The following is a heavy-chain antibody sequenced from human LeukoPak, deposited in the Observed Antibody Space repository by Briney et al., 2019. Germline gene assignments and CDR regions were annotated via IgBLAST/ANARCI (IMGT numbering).Heavy chain of an antibody. V-gene: IGHV3-21*01. J-gene: IGHJ4*02. D-gene: IGHD3-22*01. CDR3: ARAGDSSGYYYGY. CDR2: ISSSSSYI. Sequence: GGSLRLSCAASGCTFSSYSMNWVRQAPGKGLEWVSSISSSSSYIYYADSVKGRFTISRDNAKNSLYLQMNSLRAEDTAVYYCARAGDSSGYYYGYWGQGAPVTVSS. CDR1: GCTFSSYS.